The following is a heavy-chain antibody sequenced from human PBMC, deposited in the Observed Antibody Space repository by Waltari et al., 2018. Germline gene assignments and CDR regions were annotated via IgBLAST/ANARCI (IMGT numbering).Heavy chain of an antibody. CDR1: GCIFSTAW. J-gene: IGHJ4*02. V-gene: IGHV3-15*01. CDR3: GDFTAFDY. Sequence: EVQLVESGGGLVEPGGALRLSCAGSGCIFSTAWMHWARQAPGKGLEWVGRIKSRITGGTTEYGAPVKGRFTISRDDSKDTVYLQMNSLKTEDTGVYYCGDFTAFDYWGQGSLVIVSS. CDR2: IKSRITGGTT. D-gene: IGHD2-8*02.